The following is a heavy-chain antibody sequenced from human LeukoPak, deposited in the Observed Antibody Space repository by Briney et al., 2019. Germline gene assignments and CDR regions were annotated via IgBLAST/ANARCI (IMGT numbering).Heavy chain of an antibody. CDR2: INHSGST. J-gene: IGHJ2*01. CDR3: ARLRDGYNSWYFDL. CDR1: GGSFSGYY. Sequence: SETLSLTCAVYGGSFSGYYWSWIRQPPGKGLEWIGEINHSGSTNYNPSLKSRVTISVDTSKNQFSLKLSSVTAADTAVYYCARLRDGYNSWYFDLWGRGTLVTVSS. V-gene: IGHV4-34*01. D-gene: IGHD5-24*01.